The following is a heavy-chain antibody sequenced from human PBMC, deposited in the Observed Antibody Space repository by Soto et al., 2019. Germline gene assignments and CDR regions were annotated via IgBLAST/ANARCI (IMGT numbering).Heavy chain of an antibody. CDR1: GGSISSSNW. J-gene: IGHJ5*02. CDR2: IYHRGST. D-gene: IGHD5-18*01. CDR3: ARHLGSDTAMVSWFDP. Sequence: QVQLQESGPGLVKPSGTLSLTCAVSGGSISSSNWWSWVRQPPGKGLEWMGEIYHRGSTNYNPSLKSRGTIAVDKPKNQFSLKLSSVTAVDTAVYYCARHLGSDTAMVSWFDPWGQGTLVTVSS. V-gene: IGHV4-4*02.